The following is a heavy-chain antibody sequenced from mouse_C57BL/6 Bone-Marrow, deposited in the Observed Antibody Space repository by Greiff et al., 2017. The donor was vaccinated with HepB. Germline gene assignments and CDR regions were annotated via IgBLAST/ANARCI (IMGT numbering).Heavy chain of an antibody. CDR3: AKTEDYAMDC. Sequence: EVKLMESGGGLVKPGGSLKLSCAASGFTFSDYGMHWVRQAPEKGLEWVAYISSGSSTIYYADTVKGRFTISRDNAKNTLFLQMTSLRSEDTAMYYCAKTEDYAMDCWGQGTPATVSP. CDR2: ISSGSSTI. J-gene: IGHJ4*01. CDR1: GFTFSDYG. V-gene: IGHV5-17*01. D-gene: IGHD3-2*01.